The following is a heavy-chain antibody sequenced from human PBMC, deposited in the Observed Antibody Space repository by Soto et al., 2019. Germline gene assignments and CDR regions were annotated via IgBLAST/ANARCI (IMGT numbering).Heavy chain of an antibody. CDR2: IKSKTDGGTT. D-gene: IGHD1-7*01. Sequence: GGSLRLSCAASGFTFSNAWMSWVRQAPGKGLEWVGRIKSKTDGGTTDYAAPVKGRFTISRDDSKNTLYLQMNSLKTEDTAVYYCTTDLLYNWNYVVDYWGQGTLVTVSS. V-gene: IGHV3-15*01. J-gene: IGHJ4*02. CDR1: GFTFSNAW. CDR3: TTDLLYNWNYVVDY.